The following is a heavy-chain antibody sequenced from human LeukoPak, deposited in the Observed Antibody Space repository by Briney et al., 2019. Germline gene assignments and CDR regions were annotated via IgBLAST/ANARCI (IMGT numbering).Heavy chain of an antibody. CDR3: ARDRPVVVAATRYYGMDV. CDR1: GYTFTGYY. Sequence: ASVKVSCKASGYTFTGYYMHWVRQAPGQGLEWMGWINPNSGGTNYAQKFQGRVTMTRDTSISTAYMELSRLRSDDTAVYYCARDRPVVVAATRYYGMDVWGQGTTVTVSS. V-gene: IGHV1-2*02. J-gene: IGHJ6*02. D-gene: IGHD2-15*01. CDR2: INPNSGGT.